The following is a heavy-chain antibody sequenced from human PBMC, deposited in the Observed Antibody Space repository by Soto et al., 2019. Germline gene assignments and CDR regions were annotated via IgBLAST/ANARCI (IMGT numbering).Heavy chain of an antibody. CDR1: GYTFTGYY. CDR2: INPNSGGT. CDR3: ARGLSVLMVSAGEYFQH. J-gene: IGHJ1*01. D-gene: IGHD2-8*01. Sequence: ASVKVSCKASGYTFTGYYMHWVRQAPGQGLEWMGWINPNSGGTNYAQKFQGWVTMTRDTSISTAYMELSRLRSDDTAVYYCARGLSVLMVSAGEYFQHWGQGTLVTVSS. V-gene: IGHV1-2*04.